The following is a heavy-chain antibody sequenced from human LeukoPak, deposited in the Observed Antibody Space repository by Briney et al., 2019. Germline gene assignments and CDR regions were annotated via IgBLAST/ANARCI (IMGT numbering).Heavy chain of an antibody. J-gene: IGHJ4*02. CDR2: ISRSSSYI. CDR1: GFTFSSYS. D-gene: IGHD6-13*01. CDR3: ARGGQQLVCPSLDY. Sequence: PGGSLRLSCAASGFTFSSYSMNWVRQAPGKGLEWVSCISRSSSYIYYADSVKGRFTISRDIAKNSLYLQMNSLRAEDTAVYYCARGGQQLVCPSLDYWGQGTLVTVSS. V-gene: IGHV3-21*01.